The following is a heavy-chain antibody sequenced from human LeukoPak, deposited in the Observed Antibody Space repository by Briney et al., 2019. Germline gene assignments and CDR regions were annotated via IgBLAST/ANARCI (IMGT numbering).Heavy chain of an antibody. Sequence: ASVKVSCKASGYTFTSYGISWVRQAPGQGLEWMGIINPSGGSTSYAQKFQGRVTMTRDMSTSTVYMELSSLRSEDTAVYYCARDPLRGYGSGSYHNWFDPWGQGTLVTVSS. D-gene: IGHD3-10*01. CDR2: INPSGGST. CDR1: GYTFTSYG. J-gene: IGHJ5*02. V-gene: IGHV1-46*01. CDR3: ARDPLRGYGSGSYHNWFDP.